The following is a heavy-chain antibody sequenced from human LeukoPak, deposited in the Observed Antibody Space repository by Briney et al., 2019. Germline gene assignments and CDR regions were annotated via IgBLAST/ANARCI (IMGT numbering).Heavy chain of an antibody. CDR1: GGSISSSSYY. J-gene: IGHJ4*02. Sequence: SETLSLTCTVSGGSISSSSYYWGWIRQPPGKGLEWIGSIYYSGSTYYNPSLKSRVTISVDTSKNQFSLKLSSVTAADTAVYYCARQVGDSGYDSEYFDYWGQGTLVTVPS. D-gene: IGHD5-12*01. V-gene: IGHV4-39*01. CDR2: IYYSGST. CDR3: ARQVGDSGYDSEYFDY.